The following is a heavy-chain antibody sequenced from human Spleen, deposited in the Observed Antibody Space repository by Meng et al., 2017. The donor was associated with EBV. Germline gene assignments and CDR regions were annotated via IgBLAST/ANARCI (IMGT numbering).Heavy chain of an antibody. J-gene: IGHJ4*02. CDR1: GGSITSNDW. CDR3: AREGGRRVDY. Sequence: QGRLRESGPGLVKPSGTVSLTCAVSGGSITSNDWWSWARQPPGKGLEWIGEIYHSGSTNYNPSLKSRVTISVDKSKNQFSLKLSSVTAADTAVYYCAREGGRRVDYWGQGTLVTVSS. V-gene: IGHV4-4*02. CDR2: IYHSGST. D-gene: IGHD3-16*01.